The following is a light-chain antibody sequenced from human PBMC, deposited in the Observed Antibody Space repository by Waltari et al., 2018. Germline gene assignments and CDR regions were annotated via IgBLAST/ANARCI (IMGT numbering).Light chain of an antibody. V-gene: IGLV5-45*01. Sequence: PGSPPRYHLRLSSDSGNHQASGVPSRFSGSKDASANAGILLISGLHSEDEADYYGMIWNSVSVIFGGGSKLTVL. CDR3: MIWNSVSVI. J-gene: IGLJ2*01. CDR2: LSSDSGN.